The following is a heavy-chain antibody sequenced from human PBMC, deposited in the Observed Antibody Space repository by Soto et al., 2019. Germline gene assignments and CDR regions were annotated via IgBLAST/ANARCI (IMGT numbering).Heavy chain of an antibody. CDR1: GGTLSSSNW. V-gene: IGHV4-4*02. CDR3: ARVGSDYDNSGHYLP. Sequence: KTXVTLCCPCFLCGGTLSSSNWWSWVRQPPGKGREWIGEIYHSGRTTYLNSLKSRATISVDKSDKQFSMRLTSVTAAHTALYHCARVGSDYDNSGHYLPWGPGPLGTVSS. D-gene: IGHD3-22*01. CDR2: IYHSGRT. J-gene: IGHJ5*02.